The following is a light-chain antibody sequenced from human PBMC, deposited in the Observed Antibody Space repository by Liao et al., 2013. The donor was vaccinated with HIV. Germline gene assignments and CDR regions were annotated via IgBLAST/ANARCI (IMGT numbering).Light chain of an antibody. J-gene: IGLJ2*01. CDR3: YSAADNNLSVV. CDR1: KLGDNY. CDR2: QDS. Sequence: SYELTQPPSVSVSPGQTASITCSGDKLGDNYAFWYQQKPGQSPVLVIYQDSKRPSGIPERFSGSSSGTTVTLTISGAQVEDEADYYCYSAADNNLSVVFGGGTKLTVL. V-gene: IGLV3-1*01.